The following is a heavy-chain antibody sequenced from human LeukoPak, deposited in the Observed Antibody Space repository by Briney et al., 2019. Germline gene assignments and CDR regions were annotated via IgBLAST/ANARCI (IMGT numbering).Heavy chain of an antibody. CDR2: MHHDGSA. CDR3: AREGLGETYFEY. V-gene: IGHV4-4*02. D-gene: IGHD3-10*01. CDR1: GGSITTRNF. J-gene: IGHJ4*02. Sequence: SGTLSLTCAVSGGSITTRNFWSWVRQPPGKGLEWIAEMHHDGSANYNPSLKSRVSMSVDKSKNHFSLRLTSVTAADTAVYYRAREGLGETYFEYWGRGILVTVSS.